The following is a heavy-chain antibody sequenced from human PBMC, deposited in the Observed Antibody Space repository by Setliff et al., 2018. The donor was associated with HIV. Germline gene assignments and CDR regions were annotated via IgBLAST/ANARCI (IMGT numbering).Heavy chain of an antibody. J-gene: IGHJ4*02. D-gene: IGHD2-2*01. Sequence: SETLSLTCTVSGGSISSHYWSWLRQPPGKGLEWIGSIYYSGSTYYNPSLKSRVTISVDTSKNQFSLKLNSVTAADTAVYYCARIIGGYCSSTSCYGVPRLDYWGQGTLVTVSS. CDR3: ARIIGGYCSSTSCYGVPRLDY. CDR1: GGSISSHY. CDR2: IYYSGST. V-gene: IGHV4-59*11.